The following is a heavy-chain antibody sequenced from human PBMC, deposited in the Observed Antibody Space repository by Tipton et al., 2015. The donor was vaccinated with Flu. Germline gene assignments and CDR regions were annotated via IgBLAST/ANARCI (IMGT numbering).Heavy chain of an antibody. CDR3: ARGVGTSWYATK. J-gene: IGHJ4*02. CDR2: IHHSGVT. D-gene: IGHD2-2*01. V-gene: IGHV4-4*07. CDR1: GDSISGFY. Sequence: GLVKPSETLSLTCTVSGDSISGFYWNWIRQPTGKGLEWIGHIHHSGVTAYNPSLQSRVTMSLDTSKNLMSLTLRSVTDADTAVYYCARGVGTSWYATKWGQGTLVTVSS.